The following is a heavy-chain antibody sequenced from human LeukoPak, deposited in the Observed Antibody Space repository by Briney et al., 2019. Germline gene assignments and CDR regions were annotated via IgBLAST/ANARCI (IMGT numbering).Heavy chain of an antibody. J-gene: IGHJ4*02. CDR1: GGSFSGYY. CDR2: INHSGST. Sequence: SETLSLTCAVYGGSFSGYYWSWIRQPPGKGLEWIGEINHSGSTNYNPSLKSRVTISVDTSKNQFSLKLSSVTAADTAVYYCARYYFAGRHFFDYWGQGTLVTVSS. D-gene: IGHD6-6*01. CDR3: ARYYFAGRHFFDY. V-gene: IGHV4-34*01.